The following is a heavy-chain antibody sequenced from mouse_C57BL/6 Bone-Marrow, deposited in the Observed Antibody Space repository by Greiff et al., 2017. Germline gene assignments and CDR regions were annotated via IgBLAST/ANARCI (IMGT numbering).Heavy chain of an antibody. Sequence: DVKLVESGGGLVKPGGSLKLSCAASGFTFSSYAMSWVRQTPEKRLEWVATISDGGSYTYYPDNVKGRFTISRDNAKNNLYMQISHLKSEDTAMYYCARERWPGFAYWGQGTLVTVSA. CDR1: GFTFSSYA. J-gene: IGHJ3*01. V-gene: IGHV5-4*01. CDR2: ISDGGSYT. CDR3: ARERWPGFAY.